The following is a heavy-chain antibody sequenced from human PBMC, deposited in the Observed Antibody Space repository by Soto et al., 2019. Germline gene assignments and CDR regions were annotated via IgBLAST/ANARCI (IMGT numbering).Heavy chain of an antibody. CDR1: GFTFRSYA. CDR2: ISDSGGST. Sequence: GGSLRLSCAASGFTFRSYAMSWVRQAPGKGLEWVSSISDSGGSTYYADSAKGRFTISRDNSKNTLYLQMNSLRAEDTALYYCAKDWTGDNCVGGCLAYWGQGTLVTVSS. CDR3: AKDWTGDNCVGGCLAY. V-gene: IGHV3-23*01. D-gene: IGHD2-21*02. J-gene: IGHJ4*02.